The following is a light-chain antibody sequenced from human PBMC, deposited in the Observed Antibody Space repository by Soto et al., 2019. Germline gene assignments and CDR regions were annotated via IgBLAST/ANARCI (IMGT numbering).Light chain of an antibody. Sequence: QSALTQPPSASGSPGQSVTISCTGTSSDVGGYNYVSWYQQHPGKAPKLMIYEVSKRPSGVPDRFSGSKSGNTASLTISGLQAEDEADYYCSSYTSSSTRVAFGGGTKLTVL. CDR3: SSYTSSSTRVA. J-gene: IGLJ2*01. CDR2: EVS. V-gene: IGLV2-8*01. CDR1: SSDVGGYNY.